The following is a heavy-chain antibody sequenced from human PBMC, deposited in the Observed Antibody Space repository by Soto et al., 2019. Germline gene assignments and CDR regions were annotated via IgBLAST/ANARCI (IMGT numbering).Heavy chain of an antibody. V-gene: IGHV1-18*01. J-gene: IGHJ6*02. CDR2: NSAYNGNT. CDR3: ARGQPPNRDRANGMDV. CDR1: GYTFTSYG. D-gene: IGHD2-2*01. Sequence: QVQLVQSGAEVKKPGASVKVSCKASGYTFTSYGISWVRQAPGQGLEWMGWNSAYNGNTNYAQKLQGRDTMTTDTSTSAAYMELRSRRSDDTAPYYCARGQPPNRDRANGMDVWGQGTTVTVSS.